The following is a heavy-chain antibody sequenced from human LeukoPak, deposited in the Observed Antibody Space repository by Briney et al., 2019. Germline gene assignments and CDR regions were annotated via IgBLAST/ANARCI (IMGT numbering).Heavy chain of an antibody. CDR2: INPNSGGT. J-gene: IGHJ5*02. CDR1: GYTFTGYY. V-gene: IGHV1-2*02. Sequence: ASVKVSCKASGYTFTGYYMHWVRQAPGQGLEWMGWINPNSGGTNYAQKFQGRVTMTRDTSISTAYMELTRLTSDDTAVYYCARDCYDFWSGYEPGWFDPWGQGTLVTVSS. CDR3: ARDCYDFWSGYEPGWFDP. D-gene: IGHD3-3*01.